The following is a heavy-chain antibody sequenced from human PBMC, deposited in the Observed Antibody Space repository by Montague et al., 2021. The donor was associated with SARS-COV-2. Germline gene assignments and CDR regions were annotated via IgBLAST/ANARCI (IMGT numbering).Heavy chain of an antibody. J-gene: IGHJ6*02. V-gene: IGHV4-4*07. CDR3: ARNPGEYYGMDV. D-gene: IGHD3-16*01. Sequence: SETLSLTCNVSGGSIRNYNWSWIRQHPGTGLEWIGRIYSSGSINYNPSLKTRITLSVDTSKNQLSLRLNSVTAADTAVYYCARNPGEYYGMDVWGQGTTVTVSS. CDR2: IYSSGSI. CDR1: GGSIRNYN.